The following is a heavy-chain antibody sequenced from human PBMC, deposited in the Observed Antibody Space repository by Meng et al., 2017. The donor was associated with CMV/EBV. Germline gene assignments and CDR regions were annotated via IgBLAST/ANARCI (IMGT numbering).Heavy chain of an antibody. J-gene: IGHJ4*02. CDR2: IYYSGST. CDR3: ARAPDPKPTTVTTSEYYFDY. Sequence: SETLSLTCTVSGGSISSSSYYWGWIRQPPGKGLEWFGSIYYSGSTYYNPSLKSRVTISVDTSKNQFSLKLSSVTAADTAVYYCARAPDPKPTTVTTSEYYFDYWGQGTLVTVSS. CDR1: GGSISSSSYY. V-gene: IGHV4-39*07. D-gene: IGHD4-11*01.